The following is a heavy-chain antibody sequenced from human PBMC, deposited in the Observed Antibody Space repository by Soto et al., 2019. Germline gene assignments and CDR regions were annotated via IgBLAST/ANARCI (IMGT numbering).Heavy chain of an antibody. CDR3: ARAGTVTTCYYYYYMDV. CDR2: IYYSGST. D-gene: IGHD4-17*01. Sequence: QVQLQESRPGLVKPSETLSLTCTVSGGSISSYYWSWIRQPPGKGLEWIGYIYYSGSTNYNPSLKSRVTISVDTSKNQFSLKLSAVTAAGTAVYYCARAGTVTTCYYYYYMDVWGKGTTVTVSS. V-gene: IGHV4-59*01. J-gene: IGHJ6*03. CDR1: GGSISSYY.